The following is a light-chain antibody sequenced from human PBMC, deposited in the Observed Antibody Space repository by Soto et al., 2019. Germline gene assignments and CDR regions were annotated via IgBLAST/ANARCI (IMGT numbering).Light chain of an antibody. J-gene: IGLJ2*01. CDR1: SAYSSYA. Sequence: QPVLTQSPSTSASLGASVKLTCTLTSAYSSYAVAWHQQQPEKGPRFLMRLNNDGTYTKGDGIPDRFSGSSSGTERFLTISTLQSEDGADYYCQTWGTGVVFGGGTKLTVL. CDR3: QTWGTGVV. CDR2: LNNDGTY. V-gene: IGLV4-69*01.